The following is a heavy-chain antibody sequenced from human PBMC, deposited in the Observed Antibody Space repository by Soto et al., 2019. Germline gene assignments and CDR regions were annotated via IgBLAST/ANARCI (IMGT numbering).Heavy chain of an antibody. J-gene: IGHJ4*02. CDR2: INSDGSST. Sequence: GGSLRLSCAASGFTFSSYAMSWVRQAPGKGLVWVSRINSDGSSTSYADSVKGRFTISRDNAKNTLYLQMNSLRAEDTAVYYCASIPGYSSGWYPFDYWGQGPLVTVPS. V-gene: IGHV3-74*01. CDR1: GFTFSSYA. CDR3: ASIPGYSSGWYPFDY. D-gene: IGHD6-19*01.